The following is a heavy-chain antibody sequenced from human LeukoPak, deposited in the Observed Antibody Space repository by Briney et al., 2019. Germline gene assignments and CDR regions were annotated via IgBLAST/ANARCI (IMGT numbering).Heavy chain of an antibody. Sequence: XXFXFXXYXMHXVRQAPGKGLEWVSGISWNSGSIGYADSVKGRFTISRDNAKNSLYLQMNSLRAEDTALYYCAKGYCSSTSCYIDYWGQGTLVTVSS. CDR1: XFXFXXYX. V-gene: IGHV3-9*01. J-gene: IGHJ4*02. CDR3: AKGYCSSTSCYIDY. D-gene: IGHD2-2*02. CDR2: ISWNSGSI.